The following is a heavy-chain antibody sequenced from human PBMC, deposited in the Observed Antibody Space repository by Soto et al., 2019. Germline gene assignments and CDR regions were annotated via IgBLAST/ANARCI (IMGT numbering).Heavy chain of an antibody. CDR1: GFTFSSYG. CDR2: ISYDGSNK. V-gene: IGHV3-30*18. J-gene: IGHJ6*02. D-gene: IGHD5-12*01. Sequence: GGSLRLSCAASGFTFSSYGMHWVRQAPGKGLEWVAVISYDGSNKYYADSVKGRFTISRDNSKNTLYLQMNSLRAEDTAVYYCAKDGRDIVATILVGGPPRGMDVWGQGTTVTVSS. CDR3: AKDGRDIVATILVGGPPRGMDV.